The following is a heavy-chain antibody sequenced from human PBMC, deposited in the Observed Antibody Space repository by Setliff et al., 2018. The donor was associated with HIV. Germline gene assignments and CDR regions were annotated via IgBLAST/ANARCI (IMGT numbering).Heavy chain of an antibody. V-gene: IGHV3-53*01. CDR2: MNSDGGT. J-gene: IGHJ5*02. CDR3: AKGVKWLAP. Sequence: GESLKISCAASGFTVGNNHLTWVRQAPGKGLEWVSVMNSDGGTYYADSVKGRFTISRDNSINMVYLHMNSLIAEDTAVYYCAKGVKWLAPWGRGTLVTVSS. CDR1: GFTVGNNH. D-gene: IGHD2-21*01.